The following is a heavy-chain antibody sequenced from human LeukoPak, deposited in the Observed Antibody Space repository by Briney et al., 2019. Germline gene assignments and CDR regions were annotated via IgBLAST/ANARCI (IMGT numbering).Heavy chain of an antibody. Sequence: GSLRLSCAASGVTLRNYAMTWIRQAPGKGLQWVSVISGDGESTYYADSVRGRFTISRDNSKNTMYLQMNNLRDEDTAIYYCAKDRDCSSTGCYVFANWGQGTLVTVSS. V-gene: IGHV3-23*01. CDR1: GVTLRNYA. CDR3: AKDRDCSSTGCYVFAN. D-gene: IGHD2-2*01. J-gene: IGHJ4*02. CDR2: ISGDGEST.